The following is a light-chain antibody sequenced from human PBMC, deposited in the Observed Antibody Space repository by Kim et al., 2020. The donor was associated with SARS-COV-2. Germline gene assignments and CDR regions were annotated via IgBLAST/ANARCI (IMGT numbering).Light chain of an antibody. Sequence: EIMMTQSPVTLSVSPGERATLSCRASQSVSSMLAWYQQKPGRTPSLLIYGASTRATGVPARFSGSGSGTEFTLSISSLQSEDFAVYYCQQYNNWPLAFGQGTKVDIK. J-gene: IGKJ1*01. CDR3: QQYNNWPLA. V-gene: IGKV3-15*01. CDR2: GAS. CDR1: QSVSSM.